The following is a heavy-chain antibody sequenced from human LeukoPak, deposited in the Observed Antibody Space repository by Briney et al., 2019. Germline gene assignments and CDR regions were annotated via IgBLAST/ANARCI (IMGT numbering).Heavy chain of an antibody. J-gene: IGHJ4*02. D-gene: IGHD3-3*01. CDR2: IYSGGST. V-gene: IGHV3-66*01. CDR3: ATRPDDDDFPYFDF. Sequence: GGSLRLSCAASGLSVNRKYMIWVRQAPGKGLEWVSVIYSGGSTYYADSVRGRFTISRDNSKNTLNLHMNSLRVEDTAIHFCATRPDDDDFPYFDFWGQGTLVTVTS. CDR1: GLSVNRKY.